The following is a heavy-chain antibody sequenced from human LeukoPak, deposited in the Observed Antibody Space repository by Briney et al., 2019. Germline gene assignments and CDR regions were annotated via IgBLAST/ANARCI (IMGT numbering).Heavy chain of an antibody. CDR2: SSGYNGNT. Sequence: ASVKVSCKASGYTFTSCGISWVRQAPGHGLEWMGSSSGYNGNTNSAQKLQGRVSMTTDTSTSTAYMELRSLRSDDTAVYYCARDRSPDFWSGDYRDAFDIWGQGTMVPVSS. V-gene: IGHV1-18*01. D-gene: IGHD3-3*01. CDR3: ARDRSPDFWSGDYRDAFDI. J-gene: IGHJ3*02. CDR1: GYTFTSCG.